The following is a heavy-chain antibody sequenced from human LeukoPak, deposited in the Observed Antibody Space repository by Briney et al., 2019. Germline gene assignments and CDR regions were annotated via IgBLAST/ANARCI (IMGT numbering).Heavy chain of an antibody. J-gene: IGHJ2*01. CDR2: IFYSGST. V-gene: IGHV4-59*01. D-gene: IGHD1-26*01. Sequence: PSETLSLTCTVSGGSISSYYWSWIRQPPGKGLEWIGYIFYSGSTNYNPSLKSRVTFSVDTSMNQFSLKLSSVTAADSAVYYRVRELRGVKAYWYFDLWGRGTLVSVSS. CDR1: GGSISSYY. CDR3: VRELRGVKAYWYFDL.